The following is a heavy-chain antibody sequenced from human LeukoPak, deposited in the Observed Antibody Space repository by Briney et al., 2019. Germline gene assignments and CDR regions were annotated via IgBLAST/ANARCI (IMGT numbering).Heavy chain of an antibody. CDR2: MNPNSGNT. CDR3: AREVGEYSYDRYYYYYMDV. D-gene: IGHD5-18*01. J-gene: IGHJ6*03. CDR1: GYTFTSYD. Sequence: ASVKVSCKASGYTFTSYDINWVRQATGQGLEWMGWMNPNSGNTGYAQKFQGRVTMTRNTSISTAYMELSSLRSEDTAVYYCAREVGEYSYDRYYYYYMDVWGKGTTVTVSS. V-gene: IGHV1-8*01.